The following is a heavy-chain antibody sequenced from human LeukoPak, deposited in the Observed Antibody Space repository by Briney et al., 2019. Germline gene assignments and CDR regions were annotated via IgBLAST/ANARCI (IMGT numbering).Heavy chain of an antibody. J-gene: IGHJ4*02. CDR3: ARRSQRGCNSD. CDR2: MRPNSDNT. D-gene: IGHD4-23*01. Sequence: AASVKVSCKASAYTFSNYDINWVRQATGQGLEWMGWMRPNSDNTGYAQKFQGRLTMTTNTSINTAYMELNSLTSEDTAVYYCARRSQRGCNSDWGQGTLVTVSS. V-gene: IGHV1-8*02. CDR1: AYTFSNYD.